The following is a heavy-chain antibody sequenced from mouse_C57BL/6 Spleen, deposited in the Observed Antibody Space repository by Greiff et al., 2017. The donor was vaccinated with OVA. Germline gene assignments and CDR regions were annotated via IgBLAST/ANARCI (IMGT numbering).Heavy chain of an antibody. CDR2: IYPGDGDT. V-gene: IGHV1-82*01. CDR1: GYAFSSSW. J-gene: IGHJ1*03. Sequence: QVQLKESGPELVKPGASVKISCKASGYAFSSSWMNWVKQRPGKGLEWIGRIYPGDGDTNYNGKFKGKATLTAYKSSSTAYMQLSSLTSEDSAVYFCARNWDFDVWGTGTTVTVSS. CDR3: ARNWDFDV.